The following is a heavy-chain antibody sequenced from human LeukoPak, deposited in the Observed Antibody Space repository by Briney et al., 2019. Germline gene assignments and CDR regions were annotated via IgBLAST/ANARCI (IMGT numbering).Heavy chain of an antibody. CDR1: GGSISSYY. V-gene: IGHV4-59*12. CDR3: ATDGNGWNYFDY. Sequence: PSETLSLTCTVSGGSISSYYWSWIRQPPGKGLEWIGYVYYSGSTNYNPSLKSRVTISVDTSKNQFSLKLSSVTAADTAVYYCATDGNGWNYFDYWGQGTLVTVSS. D-gene: IGHD1-1*01. CDR2: VYYSGST. J-gene: IGHJ4*02.